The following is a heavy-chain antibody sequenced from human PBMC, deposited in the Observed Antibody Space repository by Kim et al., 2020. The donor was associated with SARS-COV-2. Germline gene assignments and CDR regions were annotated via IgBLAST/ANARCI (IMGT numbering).Heavy chain of an antibody. CDR2: ISYDGSNK. CDR3: ANLGHTISAFDI. Sequence: GGSLRLSCAASGFTFSSYGMHWVRQAPGKGLEWVAVISYDGSNKYYADSVKGRFTISRDNSKNTLYLQMNSLRAEDTAVYYCANLGHTISAFDIWGQGTMVTVSS. D-gene: IGHD3-10*01. V-gene: IGHV3-30*18. CDR1: GFTFSSYG. J-gene: IGHJ3*02.